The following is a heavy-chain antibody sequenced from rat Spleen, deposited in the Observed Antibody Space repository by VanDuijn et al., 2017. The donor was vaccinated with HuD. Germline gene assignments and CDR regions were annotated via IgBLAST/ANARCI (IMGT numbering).Heavy chain of an antibody. Sequence: EVQLVESGGGLVQPGRSLKLACTASGFTFNNYWMTWIRQAPGKGLEWVASITTTGDTTYYPDSVRDRFTISRENAKSTLYLQIDSLRSEDTATYYCTRENWKPDYWGQGVMVTVSS. V-gene: IGHV5-31*01. CDR2: ITTTGDTT. J-gene: IGHJ2*01. CDR3: TRENWKPDY. CDR1: GFTFNNYW. D-gene: IGHD4-2*01.